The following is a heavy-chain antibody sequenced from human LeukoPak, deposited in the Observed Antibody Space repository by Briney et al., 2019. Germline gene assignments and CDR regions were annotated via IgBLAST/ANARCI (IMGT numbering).Heavy chain of an antibody. CDR2: INPNSGGT. D-gene: IGHD6-19*01. V-gene: IGHV1-2*06. J-gene: IGHJ4*02. CDR3: ARVGYSIAVTGPTDYYFDY. Sequence: VASVKVSCKASGYTFTGYYMHWVRQAPGQGLEWMGRINPNSGGTNYAQKFQGRVTMTRDTSISTAYMELSRLRSDDTAVYYCARVGYSIAVTGPTDYYFDYWGQGTLVTVSS. CDR1: GYTFTGYY.